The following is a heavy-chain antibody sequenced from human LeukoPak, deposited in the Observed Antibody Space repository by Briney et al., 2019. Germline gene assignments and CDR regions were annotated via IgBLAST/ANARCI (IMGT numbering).Heavy chain of an antibody. Sequence: SETLSLTCTVSGGSTSSSSYYWGWIRQPPGKGLEWIGSIYYSGSTYYNPSLKSRVTISVDTSKNQFSLKLSSVTAADTAVYYCARDLYYDILTGYYPFDPWGQGTLVTVSS. J-gene: IGHJ5*02. CDR1: GGSTSSSSYY. D-gene: IGHD3-9*01. CDR3: ARDLYYDILTGYYPFDP. V-gene: IGHV4-39*07. CDR2: IYYSGST.